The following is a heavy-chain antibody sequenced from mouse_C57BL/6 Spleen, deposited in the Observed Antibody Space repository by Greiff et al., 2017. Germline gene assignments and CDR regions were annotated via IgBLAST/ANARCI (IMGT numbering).Heavy chain of an antibody. V-gene: IGHV2-2*01. D-gene: IGHD2-4*01. CDR1: GFSFTSYG. CDR2: IWSGGST. CDR3: ARNYDYVGFDY. Sequence: QVQLQQSGPGLVQPSQSLSITCTVSGFSFTSYGVHWVRQSPGKGLEWLGVIWSGGSTDYNAAFISRLSISKDNSKSQVFFKMNSLQADDTAIYCGARNYDYVGFDYWGQGTTLTVSS. J-gene: IGHJ2*01.